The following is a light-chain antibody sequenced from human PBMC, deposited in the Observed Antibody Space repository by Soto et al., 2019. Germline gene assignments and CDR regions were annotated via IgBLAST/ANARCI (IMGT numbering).Light chain of an antibody. CDR2: DVS. CDR1: SSDVGGYNY. Sequence: QSALTQPASVSGSPGQSITISCTGTSSDVGGYNYVSWYQQHPGKAPKLMIYDVSNRPSGVSNRFSGSKSGNTASLTISGLQAEDEADYYCSSYTSSSTLLYVFGTWTQLTVL. V-gene: IGLV2-14*01. J-gene: IGLJ1*01. CDR3: SSYTSSSTLLYV.